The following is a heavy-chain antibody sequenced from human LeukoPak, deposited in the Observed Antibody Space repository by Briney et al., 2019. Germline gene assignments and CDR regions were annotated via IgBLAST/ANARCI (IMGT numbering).Heavy chain of an antibody. J-gene: IGHJ4*02. CDR1: GYSISSGYY. Sequence: SETLSLTCTVSGYSISSGYYWGWIRQPPGKGLEWIGNIYHSGSTYYNPSLKSRVTISVDTSKNQFSLKLSSVTAADTAVYYCARVGPVITIFGANNYFDYWGQGTLVTVSS. CDR2: IYHSGST. V-gene: IGHV4-38-2*02. CDR3: ARVGPVITIFGANNYFDY. D-gene: IGHD3-3*01.